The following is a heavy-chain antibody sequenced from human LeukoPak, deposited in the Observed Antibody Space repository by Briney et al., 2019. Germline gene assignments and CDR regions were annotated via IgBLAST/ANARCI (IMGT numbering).Heavy chain of an antibody. Sequence: GASVKVSCKASGGTFSSYAISWVRQAPGQGLEWMGGIIPIFGTANYAQKFQGRVTITADESTSTAYMELSSLRSEDTAVYYCARTGGPYNHDAFDIWGQGTMVTVSS. D-gene: IGHD4-23*01. CDR3: ARTGGPYNHDAFDI. CDR2: IIPIFGTA. V-gene: IGHV1-69*01. CDR1: GGTFSSYA. J-gene: IGHJ3*02.